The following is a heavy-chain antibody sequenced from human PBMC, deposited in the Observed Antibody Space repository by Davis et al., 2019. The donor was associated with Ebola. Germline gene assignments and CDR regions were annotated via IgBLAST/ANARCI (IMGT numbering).Heavy chain of an antibody. CDR3: ATPMISSGWYYFDY. V-gene: IGHV3-7*01. J-gene: IGHJ4*02. Sequence: PGGSLRLSCAASGFTFSSYWMSWVRQAPGKGLEWVANIKQDGSEKYYVDSVKGRFTISRDNAKNSLYLQMNSLRAEDTAVYYCATPMISSGWYYFDYWGQGTLVTVSS. CDR2: IKQDGSEK. CDR1: GFTFSSYW. D-gene: IGHD6-19*01.